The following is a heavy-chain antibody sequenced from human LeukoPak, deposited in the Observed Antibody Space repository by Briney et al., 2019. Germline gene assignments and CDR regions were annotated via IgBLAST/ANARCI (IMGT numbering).Heavy chain of an antibody. J-gene: IGHJ4*02. Sequence: PSETLSLTCTVSGYSISSSYYWCWIRQPPGKGLEWIGYIYYSGSTNYYPSLKSRVTISVDTSKNQFSVKLSSVTAADTAVYYCARHFAAAGTGFFDYWGQGTLVTVSS. CDR3: ARHFAAAGTGFFDY. V-gene: IGHV4-59*08. CDR1: GYSISSSYY. CDR2: IYYSGST. D-gene: IGHD6-13*01.